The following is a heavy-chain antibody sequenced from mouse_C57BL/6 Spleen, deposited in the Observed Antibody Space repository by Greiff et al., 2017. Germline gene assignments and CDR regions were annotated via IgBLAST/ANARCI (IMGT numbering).Heavy chain of an antibody. V-gene: IGHV5-17*01. J-gene: IGHJ4*01. Sequence: EVKVVESGGGLVKPGGSLKLSCAASGFTFSDYGMHWVRQAPEKGLEWVAYISSGSSTIYYADTVKGRFTISRDNAKNTLFLQMTSLRSEDTAMYYCAKIYDGYYDAMDYWGQGTSVTVSS. CDR3: AKIYDGYYDAMDY. CDR2: ISSGSSTI. CDR1: GFTFSDYG. D-gene: IGHD2-3*01.